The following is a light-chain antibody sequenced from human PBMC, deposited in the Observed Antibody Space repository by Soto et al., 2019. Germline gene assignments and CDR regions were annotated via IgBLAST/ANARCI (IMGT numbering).Light chain of an antibody. CDR3: QQYQTYWT. J-gene: IGKJ1*01. CDR1: QSVATW. CDR2: DAS. V-gene: IGKV1-5*01. Sequence: DIQMTQSPSTLSASVGDRVTMSCRASQSVATWLAWYQQKPGKAPKVVIYDASIVPDGVPVWFSGTGSGTDFPLTITNVQPDDFATYYCQQYQTYWTFGQGTRVDIK.